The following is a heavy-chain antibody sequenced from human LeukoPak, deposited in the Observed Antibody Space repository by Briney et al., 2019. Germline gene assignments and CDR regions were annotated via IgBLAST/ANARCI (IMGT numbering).Heavy chain of an antibody. CDR3: AKALWFGELFIDY. CDR2: ISGSGGST. J-gene: IGHJ4*02. D-gene: IGHD3-10*01. Sequence: GGSLRLSCAASGFTFSSRAMSWVRQAPGKGLEWVSAISGSGGSTYYADSVKGRFTISRDNSKNTLYLQMNSLRAEDTAVYYCAKALWFGELFIDYWGQGTLVTVSS. CDR1: GFTFSSRA. V-gene: IGHV3-23*01.